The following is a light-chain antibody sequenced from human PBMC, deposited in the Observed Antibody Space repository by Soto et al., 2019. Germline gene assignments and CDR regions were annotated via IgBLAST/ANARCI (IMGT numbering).Light chain of an antibody. CDR1: QSVGVF. V-gene: IGKV3-11*01. Sequence: EIVLTQFPATLSLSPVESATLSCRASQSVGVFLAWYQQKSGQTPRLLIYDASNRAPGIPARFSGSGSGTDFTLTISTLEPEDFAVYYCQHRNDWLGTFGPGTKVDIK. J-gene: IGKJ3*01. CDR3: QHRNDWLGT. CDR2: DAS.